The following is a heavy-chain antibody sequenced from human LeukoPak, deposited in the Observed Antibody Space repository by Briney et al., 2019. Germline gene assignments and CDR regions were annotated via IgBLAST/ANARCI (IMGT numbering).Heavy chain of an antibody. D-gene: IGHD6-13*01. CDR3: ARGPIAAAGDY. CDR2: INAKNGNT. J-gene: IGHJ4*02. Sequence: ASVTVSFKASGYTFTNYGISWVRQAPGEGGEGMGWINAKNGNTNYAQNLQGRVTMTRDTSTSTAYMEVRSLRSDDTAVYYCARGPIAAAGDYWGQGTLVTVSS. CDR1: GYTFTNYG. V-gene: IGHV1-18*01.